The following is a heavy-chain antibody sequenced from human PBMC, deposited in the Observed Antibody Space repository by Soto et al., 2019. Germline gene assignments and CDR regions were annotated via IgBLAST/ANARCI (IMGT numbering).Heavy chain of an antibody. CDR1: GGTFSSYT. Sequence: QVQLVQSGAEVKKPGSSVKVSCKASGGTFSSYTISWVRQAPGQGLEWMGRIIPIHGIANYAQKFQGRVTITADKSTSTAYMELSSLRSEDTAVYYCARGWSGSVAETYYFDYWGQGTLVTVSS. V-gene: IGHV1-69*02. J-gene: IGHJ4*02. CDR3: ARGWSGSVAETYYFDY. CDR2: IIPIHGIA. D-gene: IGHD3-10*01.